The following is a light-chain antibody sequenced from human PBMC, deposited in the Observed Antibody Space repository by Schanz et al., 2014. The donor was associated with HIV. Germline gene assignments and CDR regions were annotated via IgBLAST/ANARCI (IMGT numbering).Light chain of an antibody. V-gene: IGKV3-20*01. CDR1: QSVSSN. Sequence: EIVMTQSPATLSVSPGERATLSCRASQSVSSNLAWYQQKPGQVPRLLIYGAFTRATGIPDRFSGSGSWTDFTLTISRLEPEDFAVYYCQQYGSSPLFGQGTKVEI. J-gene: IGKJ1*01. CDR2: GAF. CDR3: QQYGSSPL.